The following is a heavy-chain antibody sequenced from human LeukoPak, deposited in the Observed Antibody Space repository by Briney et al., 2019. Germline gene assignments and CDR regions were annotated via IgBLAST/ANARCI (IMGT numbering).Heavy chain of an antibody. V-gene: IGHV3-74*01. CDR2: INSDGSST. CDR1: GFTFSSYW. J-gene: IGHJ4*02. Sequence: GGSLRLSCAASGFTFSSYWMHWVRQAPGKGLVWVSRINSDGSSTSYADSVKGRFTISRDNAKNTLYLQMNSLRAEDTAVYYCAKVAVAGPPDYWGRGTLVTVSS. CDR3: AKVAVAGPPDY. D-gene: IGHD6-19*01.